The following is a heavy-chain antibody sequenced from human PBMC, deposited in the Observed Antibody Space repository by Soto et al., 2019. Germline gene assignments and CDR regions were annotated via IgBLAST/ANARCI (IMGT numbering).Heavy chain of an antibody. CDR3: ARSLGHYDTLVGVAPSPYYYGMDV. CDR2: IIPIFGTA. D-gene: IGHD3-9*01. CDR1: GGTFSSYA. V-gene: IGHV1-69*01. Sequence: QVQLVQSGAEVKKPGSSVKVSCKASGGTFSSYAISWVRQAPGQGLEWMGGIIPIFGTANYAQKFQGRVTITADESTSTAYMELSSLRSEDTAVYYCARSLGHYDTLVGVAPSPYYYGMDVWGQGTTVTVSS. J-gene: IGHJ6*02.